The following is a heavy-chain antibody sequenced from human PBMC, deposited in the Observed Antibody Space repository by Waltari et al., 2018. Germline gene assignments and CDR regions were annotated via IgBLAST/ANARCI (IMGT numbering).Heavy chain of an antibody. V-gene: IGHV1-8*02. D-gene: IGHD3-3*01. CDR3: ARGRDVFANFDYNWFDP. CDR1: GYPFITYE. CDR2: VNPNSGTS. J-gene: IGHJ5*02. Sequence: QVQLVQTGAAVFRPGAAVKVPCPAPGYPFITYEINWVRQAAGQGLEWMGWVNPNSGTSDYAQKFQGRISLTWDTFTRTAYMELSNLGSDDTAVFYCARGRDVFANFDYNWFDPWGQGTLVTVSS.